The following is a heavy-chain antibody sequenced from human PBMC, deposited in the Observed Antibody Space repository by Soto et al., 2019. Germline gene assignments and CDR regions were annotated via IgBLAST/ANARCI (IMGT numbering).Heavy chain of an antibody. CDR3: AIDAVPAREDAFDI. J-gene: IGHJ3*02. CDR2: INAGNGNT. V-gene: IGHV1-3*01. Sequence: QVQLVQSGAEVKKPGASVKVSCKASGYTFTSYAMHWVRQAPGQRLEWMGWINAGNGNTKYSQKFQGRVTITRDTSASTAYMELSSLRSEDTAVYYCAIDAVPAREDAFDIWGQGTMVTVSS. CDR1: GYTFTSYA. D-gene: IGHD2-2*01.